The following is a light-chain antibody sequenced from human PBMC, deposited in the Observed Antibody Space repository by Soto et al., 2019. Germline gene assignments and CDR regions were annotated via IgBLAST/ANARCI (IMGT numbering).Light chain of an antibody. Sequence: QSALTQPASVSGSPGQSITISCAGTSSDIGDYNYVSWYQQHPGKVPKVIIYDVSNRPSGVSYRFSATKSGNTASLTISGLQAEDEADYYCCSYTSSGTLIFGTGTKLTVL. CDR1: SSDIGDYNY. V-gene: IGLV2-14*01. J-gene: IGLJ1*01. CDR3: CSYTSSGTLI. CDR2: DVS.